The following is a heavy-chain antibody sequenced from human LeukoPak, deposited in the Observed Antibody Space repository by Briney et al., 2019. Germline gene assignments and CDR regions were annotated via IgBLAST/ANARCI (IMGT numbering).Heavy chain of an antibody. D-gene: IGHD4-17*01. Sequence: SETLSLTCTVSGGSISSGSYYWSWIRQPAGKGLEWIGRIYTSGSTNYNPSLKSRVTISVDTSKNQFSLKLSSVTAADTAVYYCARTTGLGDDYFDYWGQGTLATVSS. CDR1: GGSISSGSYY. CDR3: ARTTGLGDDYFDY. V-gene: IGHV4-61*02. CDR2: IYTSGST. J-gene: IGHJ4*02.